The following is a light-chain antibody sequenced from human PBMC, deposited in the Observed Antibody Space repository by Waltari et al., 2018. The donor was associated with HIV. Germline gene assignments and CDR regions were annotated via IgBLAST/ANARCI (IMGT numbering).Light chain of an antibody. CDR3: CSFAGSYTLV. CDR1: SSDIGDYNY. V-gene: IGLV2-11*01. J-gene: IGLJ3*02. CDR2: DVT. Sequence: QSALTQPRSVSGSPGQSVTISCTGTSSDIGDYNYVSWYQQPPAKAPKLTMYDVTKRPSGVPDRFSGSKSGNTASLTISGLQAEDEAAYYCCSFAGSYTLVFCGGTKLTVL.